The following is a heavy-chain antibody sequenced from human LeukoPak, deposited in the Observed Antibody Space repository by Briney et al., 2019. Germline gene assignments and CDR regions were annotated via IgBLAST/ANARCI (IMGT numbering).Heavy chain of an antibody. D-gene: IGHD3-3*01. CDR3: ARARPTIWYAFDI. V-gene: IGHV1-69*11. CDR2: IIPILGTA. Sequence: GQXLXXMGRIIPILGTANYAQKFQGRVTITTDESTSTAYMELSSLRSEDTAVYYCARARPTIWYAFDIWGQGTMVTVSS. J-gene: IGHJ3*02.